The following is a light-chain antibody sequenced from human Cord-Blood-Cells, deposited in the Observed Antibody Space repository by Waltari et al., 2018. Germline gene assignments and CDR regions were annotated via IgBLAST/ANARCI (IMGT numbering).Light chain of an antibody. Sequence: QSVLTQPPSASGTPGQRVTISCSGSSSNIGSNYVYWYQQLPGTAPKLRLYRKKQRPSGVPDRFSGSKSGTSASLAISGRRSEDEADYYCAAWDDSLSGRVFGGGTKLTVL. V-gene: IGLV1-47*01. CDR2: RKK. CDR1: SSNIGSNY. CDR3: AAWDDSLSGRV. J-gene: IGLJ3*02.